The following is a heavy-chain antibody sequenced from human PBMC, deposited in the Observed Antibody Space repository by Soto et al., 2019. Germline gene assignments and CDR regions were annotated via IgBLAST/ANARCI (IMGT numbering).Heavy chain of an antibody. Sequence: GGSLRLSCAASGFTFSSYGMHWVRQAPGKGLEWVAVISYDGSNKYYADSVKGRFTISRDNSKNTLYLQMNSLRAEDTAVYYCAKSHPHDTLYYDFWSGYPRYDYGMDVWGQGTTVTVSS. CDR1: GFTFSSYG. CDR2: ISYDGSNK. CDR3: AKSHPHDTLYYDFWSGYPRYDYGMDV. J-gene: IGHJ6*02. D-gene: IGHD3-3*01. V-gene: IGHV3-30*18.